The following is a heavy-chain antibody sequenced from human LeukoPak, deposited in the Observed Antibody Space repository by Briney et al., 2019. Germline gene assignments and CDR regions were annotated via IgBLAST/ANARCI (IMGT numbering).Heavy chain of an antibody. CDR2: IRNDGSNK. CDR1: GFTFSSYG. J-gene: IGHJ4*02. Sequence: GGSLRLSCAASGFTFSSYGMHWVRQAPGKGLEWVAFIRNDGSNKYYADSVKGRFTISRDNSKNTLYLQMNILRAEDTAVYYFAKVHDGDSSGTADCWGQGTPVTVSS. V-gene: IGHV3-30*02. CDR3: AKVHDGDSSGTADC. D-gene: IGHD3-22*01.